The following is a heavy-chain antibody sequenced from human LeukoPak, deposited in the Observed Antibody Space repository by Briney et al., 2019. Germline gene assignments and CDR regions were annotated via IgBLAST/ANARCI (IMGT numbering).Heavy chain of an antibody. CDR2: ISAYNGNT. J-gene: IGHJ6*03. CDR3: ARVSEGITMVRGVYYYYMDV. Sequence: ASVKVSCEASGYTFTSYGISWVRQAPGQGLEWMGWISAYNGNTNYAQKLQGRVTMTTDTSTSTAYMELRSLRSDDTAVYYCARVSEGITMVRGVYYYYMDVWGKGTTVTISS. D-gene: IGHD3-10*01. V-gene: IGHV1-18*01. CDR1: GYTFTSYG.